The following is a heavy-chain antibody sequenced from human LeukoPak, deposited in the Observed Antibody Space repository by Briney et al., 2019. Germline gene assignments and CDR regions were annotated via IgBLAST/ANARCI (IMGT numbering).Heavy chain of an antibody. Sequence: SETLSLTCAVSGYSISSGYYWGWIRQPPGKGLEWIGSMYHNRGTYYNPSLKSRVTISMDTSKNQFSLRLSSVTAADTAVYYCASYYASGVSAYDYSGMDVWGKGTTVTVSS. J-gene: IGHJ6*04. D-gene: IGHD3-10*01. CDR2: MYHNRGT. CDR3: ASYYASGVSAYDYSGMDV. CDR1: GYSISSGYY. V-gene: IGHV4-38-2*01.